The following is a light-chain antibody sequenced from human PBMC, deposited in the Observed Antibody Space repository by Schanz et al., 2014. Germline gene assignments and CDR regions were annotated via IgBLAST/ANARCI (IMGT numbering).Light chain of an antibody. Sequence: QSVLTQPPSASGTPGQRVTISCSGSSSNIGSNYVYWYQQLPGTAPKLLIYTNNQRPSGVPDRFSGSKSGTSASLAISGLRPEDEADYYCAAWDDGLRGVFGGGTQLTVL. CDR1: SSNIGSNY. J-gene: IGLJ2*01. CDR3: AAWDDGLRGV. V-gene: IGLV1-47*01. CDR2: TNN.